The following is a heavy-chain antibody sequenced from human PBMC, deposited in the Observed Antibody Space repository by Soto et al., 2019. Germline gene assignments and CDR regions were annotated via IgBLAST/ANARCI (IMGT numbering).Heavy chain of an antibody. J-gene: IGHJ4*02. CDR2: IHYSGST. CDR3: ARYTSSGWHFDY. Sequence: PSETLSLTCTVSGGSISSYYWSWIRQPPGKGLEWIGYIHYSGSTNYNPSLKSRVTISVDTSKNQFSLKLSSVTAADTAVYYCARYTSSGWHFDYWGQGTLVTVSS. D-gene: IGHD6-19*01. CDR1: GGSISSYY. V-gene: IGHV4-59*01.